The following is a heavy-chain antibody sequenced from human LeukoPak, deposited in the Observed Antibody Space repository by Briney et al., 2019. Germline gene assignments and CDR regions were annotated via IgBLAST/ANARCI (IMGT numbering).Heavy chain of an antibody. V-gene: IGHV1-18*01. J-gene: IGHJ4*02. CDR3: AGSFGSGWSPYYFDY. CDR2: ISAHNGNT. Sequence: ASVKVSCKASGYTFTSYGISWVRQAPGQGLEWMGWISAHNGNTNYAQKLQGRVTMTTDTSTSTAYMELRSLRSDDTAVYYCAGSFGSGWSPYYFDYWGQGTLVTVSS. D-gene: IGHD6-19*01. CDR1: GYTFTSYG.